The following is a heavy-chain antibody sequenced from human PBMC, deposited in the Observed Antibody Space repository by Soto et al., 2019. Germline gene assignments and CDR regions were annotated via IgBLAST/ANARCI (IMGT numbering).Heavy chain of an antibody. Sequence: SETLSLTCAVYGGSFSGYYWSWIRQPPGKGLEWIGEINHSGSTNYNPSLKSRATISVDTSKNQFSLKLSSVTAADTAVYYCARGVVTGNPPFDYWGHGTRVTVPS. CDR2: INHSGST. CDR3: ARGVVTGNPPFDY. J-gene: IGHJ4*01. CDR1: GGSFSGYY. D-gene: IGHD1-20*01. V-gene: IGHV4-34*01.